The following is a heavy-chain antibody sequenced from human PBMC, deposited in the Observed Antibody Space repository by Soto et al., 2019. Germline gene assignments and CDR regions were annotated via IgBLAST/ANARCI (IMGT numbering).Heavy chain of an antibody. D-gene: IGHD3-10*01. CDR1: GYTFTSYA. CDR2: INAGNGNT. Sequence: QVQLVQSGAEVKKPGASVKVSCKASGYTFTSYAMHWVRQAPGQRLEWMGWINAGNGNTKYSQKFQGRGTLTRYTSASTAYMERSSLRSDDTAVYYWARDMGFGLSDYWGQGTLVTVSS. CDR3: ARDMGFGLSDY. J-gene: IGHJ4*02. V-gene: IGHV1-3*01.